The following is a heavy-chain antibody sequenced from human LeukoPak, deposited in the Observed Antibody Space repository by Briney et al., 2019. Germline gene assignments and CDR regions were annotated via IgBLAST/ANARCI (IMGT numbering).Heavy chain of an antibody. V-gene: IGHV4-38-2*02. CDR3: ERGPYSHDSSGAFDI. Sequence: SETLSLTCTVSGYSISSGYYWGWIRQPPGKGREWIGSIYHSGSTYYNPSLKSRVTISVDTSKNQFSLKLSSVTAADTAVYYCERGPYSHDSSGAFDIWGQGTMVTVSS. CDR1: GYSISSGYY. D-gene: IGHD3-22*01. CDR2: IYHSGST. J-gene: IGHJ3*02.